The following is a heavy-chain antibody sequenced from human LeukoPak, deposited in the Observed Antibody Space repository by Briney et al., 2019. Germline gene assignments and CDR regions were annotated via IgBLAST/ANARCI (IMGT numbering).Heavy chain of an antibody. CDR2: ISDSGNT. V-gene: IGHV3-23*01. CDR1: EFTLSSYA. D-gene: IGHD2-21*01. Sequence: GGSLRLSCAASEFTLSSYAMSWVRQAPGKGLEWVSAISDSGNTYHADSVKGRFTISRDSSKNTLFLQMNRLRPEDAAVYYCAKAPVTTCRGAYCYPFDYWGQGTLVTVSS. CDR3: AKAPVTTCRGAYCYPFDY. J-gene: IGHJ4*02.